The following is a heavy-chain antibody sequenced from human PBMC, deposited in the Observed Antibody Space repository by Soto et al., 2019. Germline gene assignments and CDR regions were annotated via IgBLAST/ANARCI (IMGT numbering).Heavy chain of an antibody. V-gene: IGHV4-31*03. J-gene: IGHJ4*02. CDR2: IYYSGST. CDR3: ASGNCSGGSCFHDY. Sequence: SETLSLTCTVSGGSISSGGYYWSWIRQHPGKGLEWVGYIYYSGSTYYNPSLKSRVTISVDTSKNQFSLKLSSVTAADTAVYYCASGNCSGGSCFHDYWGQGTLVTVSS. D-gene: IGHD2-15*01. CDR1: GGSISSGGYY.